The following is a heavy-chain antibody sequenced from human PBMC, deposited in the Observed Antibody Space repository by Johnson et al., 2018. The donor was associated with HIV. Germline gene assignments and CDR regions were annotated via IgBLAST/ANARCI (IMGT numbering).Heavy chain of an antibody. CDR3: VRDAFDFRDATGRFGGAGFDI. J-gene: IGHJ3*02. V-gene: IGHV3-30*02. D-gene: IGHD3-16*01. CDR1: GFTFSSYG. CDR2: IRYDGSNK. Sequence: QVQLVESGGGVVQPGGSLRLSCAASGFTFSSYGMHWVRQAPGKGLEWVAFIRYDGSNKYYADSVKGRFTISRDNAKNSLSLQMNSLRAEDTAVYYCVRDAFDFRDATGRFGGAGFDIWGQGTVVTVSS.